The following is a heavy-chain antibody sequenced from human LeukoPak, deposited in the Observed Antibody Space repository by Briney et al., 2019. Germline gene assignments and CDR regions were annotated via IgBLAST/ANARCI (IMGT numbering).Heavy chain of an antibody. D-gene: IGHD4-17*01. CDR2: VYSGGNT. CDR1: GFTVSSSL. CDR3: ARDWNGDYVIEN. J-gene: IGHJ4*02. Sequence: GGSLRLSCVASGFTVSSSLMSWVRQAPGKGLEWGSVVYSGGNTDYTDSVKGRFTISRDNSKNTLYLQMNSLRAEATAVYYCARDWNGDYVIENWRQGTLVTVSS. V-gene: IGHV3-53*01.